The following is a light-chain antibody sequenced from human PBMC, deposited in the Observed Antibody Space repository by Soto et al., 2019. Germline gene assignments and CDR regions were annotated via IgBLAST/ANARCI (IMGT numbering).Light chain of an antibody. CDR1: SSDVGRYNY. Sequence: QSALTQPPSASGSPGQSVTISCTGTSSDVGRYNYVSWYQHHPGKAPKLMIYEVNKQPSEVPDRFSGSKSGNTASLTVSGLQAEDEADYYCCSFAGTTIGVFGGGTQLTVL. J-gene: IGLJ2*01. CDR3: CSFAGTTIGV. CDR2: EVN. V-gene: IGLV2-8*01.